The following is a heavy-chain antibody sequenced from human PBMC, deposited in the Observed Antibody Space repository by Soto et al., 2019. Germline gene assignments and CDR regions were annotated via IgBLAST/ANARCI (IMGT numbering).Heavy chain of an antibody. CDR3: AKEVPLSYNWFDP. V-gene: IGHV3-30*18. CDR2: ISYDGSNK. Sequence: GGSLRLSCAASGFTFSSYGMHWVRQAPGKGLEWVAVISYDGSNKYYADSVKGRFTISRDNSKNTLYLQMNSLRAEDTAVYYCAKEVPLSYNWFDPWGQGTLVTVSS. J-gene: IGHJ5*02. CDR1: GFTFSSYG.